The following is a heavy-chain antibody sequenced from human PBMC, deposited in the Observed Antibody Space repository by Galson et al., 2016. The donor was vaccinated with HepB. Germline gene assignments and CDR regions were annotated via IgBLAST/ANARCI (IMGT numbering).Heavy chain of an antibody. CDR3: ARDDSGGWYGFHYGMDV. J-gene: IGHJ6*02. CDR2: IYYSGRT. D-gene: IGHD6-19*01. CDR1: GASLSGYY. Sequence: ETLSLPCTVSGASLSGYYLSWIRQPPGKGLEWIGYIYYSGRTNYNPSLKSRVTISVDTSKNQFSLKLSSVTAADTAVYYCARDDSGGWYGFHYGMDVWGQGTTVTVSS. V-gene: IGHV4-59*01.